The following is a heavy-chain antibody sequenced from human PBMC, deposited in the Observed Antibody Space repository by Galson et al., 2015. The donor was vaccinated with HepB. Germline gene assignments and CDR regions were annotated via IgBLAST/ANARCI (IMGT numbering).Heavy chain of an antibody. Sequence: SLRLSCAASGFTFSSYAMHWVRQAPGKGLEYVSAISSNGDTTYYADSVKGTFSISRDNSKNTLYLQMSSLRAEDTAVYYCVRQQLDYLHYGMDVWGQGATVTVSS. J-gene: IGHJ6*02. CDR1: GFTFSSYA. D-gene: IGHD6-13*01. CDR3: VRQQLDYLHYGMDV. V-gene: IGHV3-64D*06. CDR2: ISSNGDTT.